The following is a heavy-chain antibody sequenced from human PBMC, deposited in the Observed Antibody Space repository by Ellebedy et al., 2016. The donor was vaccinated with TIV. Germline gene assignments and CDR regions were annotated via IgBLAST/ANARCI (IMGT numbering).Heavy chain of an antibody. J-gene: IGHJ4*02. D-gene: IGHD3-22*01. CDR2: ISGSGGST. Sequence: GESLKISXAASGFTFSSYAMSWARQAPGKGLEWVAAISGSGGSTYYADSVKGRFTISRDNSENTLYLQMNSLRAEDTAIYYCAKALSSRGWLFDYWGQGTLVTVSS. CDR1: GFTFSSYA. CDR3: AKALSSRGWLFDY. V-gene: IGHV3-23*01.